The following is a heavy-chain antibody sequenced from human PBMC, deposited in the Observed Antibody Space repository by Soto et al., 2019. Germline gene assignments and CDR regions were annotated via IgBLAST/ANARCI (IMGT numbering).Heavy chain of an antibody. CDR3: ARPKFDYGDYAAFDI. CDR1: GYSFTSYW. J-gene: IGHJ3*02. CDR2: IYPGDSDT. V-gene: IGHV5-51*01. D-gene: IGHD4-17*01. Sequence: GESLKISCKGSGYSFTSYWIGWVRQMPGKGLEWMGIIYPGDSDTRYSPSFQGQVTISADKSISTAYLQWSSLKASDTAMDYCARPKFDYGDYAAFDIWGQGTMVTVSS.